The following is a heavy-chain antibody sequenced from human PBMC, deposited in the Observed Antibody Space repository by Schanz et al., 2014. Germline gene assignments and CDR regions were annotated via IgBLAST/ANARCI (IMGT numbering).Heavy chain of an antibody. D-gene: IGHD3-22*01. J-gene: IGHJ4*02. CDR1: RYTFNTYG. V-gene: IGHV1-69*04. CDR2: IIPVLAIA. CDR3: ARSNYYDNSDYYNSFDY. Sequence: GPEVKEPGASVKVSCEASRYTFNTYGLNWVRQAPGQGLEWMGRIIPVLAIADYAQKFQGRVTFTADKSTSTAYMELSSLKSEDTAVYYCARSNYYDNSDYYNSFDYWGQGTLVTVSS.